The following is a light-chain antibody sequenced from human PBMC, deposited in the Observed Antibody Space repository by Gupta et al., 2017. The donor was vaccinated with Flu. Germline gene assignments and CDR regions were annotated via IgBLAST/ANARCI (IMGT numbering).Light chain of an antibody. Sequence: GDRVTITCQASQDITIYLNWYQQKPGKAPKVLIYDASSLEVGVPSRFSGSGSGTDFTLTISSLQPEDIATYYCQQYATFPITFGEGTRLEIK. CDR3: QQYATFPIT. CDR2: DAS. J-gene: IGKJ5*01. CDR1: QDITIY. V-gene: IGKV1-33*01.